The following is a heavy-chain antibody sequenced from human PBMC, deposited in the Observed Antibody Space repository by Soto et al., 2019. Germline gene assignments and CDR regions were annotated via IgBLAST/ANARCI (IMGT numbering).Heavy chain of an antibody. V-gene: IGHV4-59*08. CDR2: TYYSGST. D-gene: IGHD4-17*01. J-gene: IGHJ6*03. Sequence: SETLSLTCTVSGGSISSYYWSWIRQPPGTGLEWIGYTYYSGSTNYNPSPKSRVTISVDMSKNQFSLKLSSVTAADTAVYYCARHSRASTVTTGYYYYYMDVWGKGTTVTVS. CDR3: ARHSRASTVTTGYYYYYMDV. CDR1: GGSISSYY.